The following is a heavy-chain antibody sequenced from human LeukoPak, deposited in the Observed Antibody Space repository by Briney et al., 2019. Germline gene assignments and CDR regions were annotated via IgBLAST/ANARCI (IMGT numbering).Heavy chain of an antibody. CDR2: ISGSGGST. CDR1: GFTFSSYG. V-gene: IGHV3-23*01. D-gene: IGHD5-12*01. Sequence: GGSLRLSCAASGFTFSSYGMSWVRQAPGKGLEWVSAISGSGGSTYYADSVKGRFTISRDNSKNTLYLQMNSLRAEDTAVYYCARGLVDSGYDFDAFDIWGQGTMVTVSS. J-gene: IGHJ3*02. CDR3: ARGLVDSGYDFDAFDI.